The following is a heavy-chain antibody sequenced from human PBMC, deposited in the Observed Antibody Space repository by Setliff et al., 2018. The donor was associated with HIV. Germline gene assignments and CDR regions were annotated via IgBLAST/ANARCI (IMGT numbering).Heavy chain of an antibody. CDR2: IKGDGSDK. V-gene: IGHV3-7*05. J-gene: IGHJ5*02. D-gene: IGHD1-1*01. CDR1: GFTFSEYW. Sequence: GGSLRLSCEASGFTFSEYWMSWVRQTPGKPPEWVANIKGDGSDKYYVDSVKGRFTISREHAKRSLFLQMDSLRAEDTAVYYCVCHIRETEPGTRYNHFDPWGQGTLVTVSS. CDR3: VCHIRETEPGTRYNHFDP.